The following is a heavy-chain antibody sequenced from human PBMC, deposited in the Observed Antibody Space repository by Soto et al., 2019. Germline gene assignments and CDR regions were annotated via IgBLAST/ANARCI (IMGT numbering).Heavy chain of an antibody. J-gene: IGHJ3*02. CDR1: GGTFSSYA. Sequence: SVKVSRKASGGTFSSYAISWVRQAPGQGLEWMGGIIPIFGTANYAQKFQGRVTITADKSTSTAYMELSSLRSEDTAVYYCARDREYSSPLGAFDIWGQGTMVTVSS. D-gene: IGHD6-6*01. CDR2: IIPIFGTA. CDR3: ARDREYSSPLGAFDI. V-gene: IGHV1-69*06.